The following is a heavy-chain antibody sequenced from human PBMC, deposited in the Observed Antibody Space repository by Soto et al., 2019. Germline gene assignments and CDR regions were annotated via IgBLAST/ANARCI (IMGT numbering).Heavy chain of an antibody. J-gene: IGHJ4*02. CDR3: ARGGLAAAGIEGNSYFDY. V-gene: IGHV1-2*02. CDR1: GYTFTAFY. Sequence: ASVKVSCKASGYTFTAFYMHWVRQAPGQGLEWMGWINPNSGGTNYAQKFQGRVTMTRDTSISTAYMELSRLRSDDTAVYYCARGGLAAAGIEGNSYFDYWGQGTQVT. D-gene: IGHD6-13*01. CDR2: INPNSGGT.